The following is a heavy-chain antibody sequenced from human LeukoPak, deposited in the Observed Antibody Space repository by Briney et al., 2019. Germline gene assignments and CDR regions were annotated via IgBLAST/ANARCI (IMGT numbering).Heavy chain of an antibody. D-gene: IGHD6-19*01. Sequence: PGGSLRLSCAASGFIFSSYGMHWVRQAPGKGLEWVAFIRYDGSNKYYSDSVKGRFTISRDNSKNMLYLQMNSLRAEDTAVYYCAKDLERGAVASYFDYWGQGTLVTVSS. CDR1: GFIFSSYG. J-gene: IGHJ4*02. CDR3: AKDLERGAVASYFDY. CDR2: IRYDGSNK. V-gene: IGHV3-30*02.